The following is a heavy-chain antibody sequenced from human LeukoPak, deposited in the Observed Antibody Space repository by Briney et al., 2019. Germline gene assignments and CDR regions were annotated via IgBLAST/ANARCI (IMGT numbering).Heavy chain of an antibody. V-gene: IGHV1-2*02. Sequence: ASVKVSCKASGYTFTGYYMHWVRQAPGQGLEWMGWINPNSGGTNYAQKFQGKVTMTRDTSISTAYMELSRLRSDDTAVYYCARDRNYDFWSGYTNLGWFDPWGQGTLVTVSS. J-gene: IGHJ5*02. CDR3: ARDRNYDFWSGYTNLGWFDP. D-gene: IGHD3-3*01. CDR2: INPNSGGT. CDR1: GYTFTGYY.